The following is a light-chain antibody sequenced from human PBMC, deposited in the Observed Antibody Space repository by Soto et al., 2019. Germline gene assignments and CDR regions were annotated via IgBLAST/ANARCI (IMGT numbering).Light chain of an antibody. CDR1: QSVSSSY. CDR3: QQYNNWPR. J-gene: IGKJ4*01. CDR2: GAS. V-gene: IGKV3-20*01. Sequence: EIVLTQSPGTLSLSPGERATLSCRASQSVSSSYLAWYQQKPGQAPRLLIYGASSRATGIPDRFSGSGSGTDFTLTISSLQSEDFAVYYCQQYNNWPRFGGGTKVDIK.